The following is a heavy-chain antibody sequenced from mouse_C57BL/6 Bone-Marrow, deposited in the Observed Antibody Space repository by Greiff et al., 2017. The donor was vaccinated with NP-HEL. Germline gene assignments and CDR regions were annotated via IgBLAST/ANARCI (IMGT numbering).Heavy chain of an antibody. CDR1: GYTFTSYT. J-gene: IGHJ2*01. CDR2: INPSSGYT. CDR3: ARREVTTVVATRNYYFDY. Sequence: QVQLQQSGAELARPGASVKMSCKASGYTFTSYTMHWVKQRPGQGLEWIGYINPSSGYTKYNQKFKAKATLTADKSSSTAYMQLSSLTSEDSAVYYCARREVTTVVATRNYYFDYWGQGTTLTVSS. V-gene: IGHV1-4*01. D-gene: IGHD1-1*01.